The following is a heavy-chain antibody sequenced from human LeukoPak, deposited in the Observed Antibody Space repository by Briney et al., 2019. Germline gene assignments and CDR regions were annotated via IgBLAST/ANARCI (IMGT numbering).Heavy chain of an antibody. Sequence: PSQTLSLTCTVSGGSISSGGYYWSWIRQHPGKGLEWIGYICYSGSTYYNPSLKSRVTISVDTSKNQFSLKLSSVTAADTAVYYCARDVRSSSSWYGMDVWGQGTTVTVSS. V-gene: IGHV4-31*03. D-gene: IGHD6-13*01. CDR3: ARDVRSSSSWYGMDV. CDR2: ICYSGST. CDR1: GGSISSGGYY. J-gene: IGHJ6*02.